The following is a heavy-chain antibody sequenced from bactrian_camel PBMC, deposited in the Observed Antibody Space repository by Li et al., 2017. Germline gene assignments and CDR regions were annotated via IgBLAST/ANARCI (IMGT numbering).Heavy chain of an antibody. CDR1: GFTFDMYW. D-gene: IGHD3*01. J-gene: IGHJ4*01. V-gene: IGHV3S1*01. CDR2: INSGGDMT. Sequence: HVQLVESGGGFVETGGSLTLSCAASGFTFDMYWMYWVRQAPGKGLEWVSGINSGGDMTYYADSVKGRFTISGDNAKNTMYLQVNSLKTEDTAMYYCARGSSRQATMTARGKGTQVTVS.